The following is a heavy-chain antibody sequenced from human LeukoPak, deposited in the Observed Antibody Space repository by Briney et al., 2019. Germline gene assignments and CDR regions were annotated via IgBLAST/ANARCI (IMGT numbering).Heavy chain of an antibody. CDR2: IYYSGST. J-gene: IGHJ4*02. Sequence: SETLSLTCTVSGGSISSYYWSWIRQPPGKGLEWIGYIYYSGSTNYNPSLKSRVTISGDTSKNQLSLKLSSVTAADTAVYYCARRRDSSSWYEEDYWGQGTLVTVSS. CDR1: GGSISSYY. CDR3: ARRRDSSSWYEEDY. D-gene: IGHD6-13*01. V-gene: IGHV4-59*08.